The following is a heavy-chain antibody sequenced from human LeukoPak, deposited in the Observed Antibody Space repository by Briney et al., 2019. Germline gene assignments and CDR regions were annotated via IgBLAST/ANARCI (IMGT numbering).Heavy chain of an antibody. D-gene: IGHD6-19*01. CDR1: GYTFTGYY. CDR2: INPNSGGT. CDR3: ARDSGPYRSGWYDA. V-gene: IGHV1-2*06. J-gene: IGHJ5*02. Sequence: GASVKVSCKASGYTFTGYYMHWVRQAPGQGREWMGRINPNSGGTNYAQKFQGRVTMTRDTSISTAYMELSRLRSDDMAVYYCARDSGPYRSGWYDAWGQGTLVTFSS.